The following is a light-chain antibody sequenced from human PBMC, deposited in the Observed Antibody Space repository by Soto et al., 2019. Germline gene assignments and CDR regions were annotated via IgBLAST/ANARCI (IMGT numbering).Light chain of an antibody. CDR3: QQYNNWPPVT. CDR2: GAS. V-gene: IGKV3-15*01. Sequence: EIVMTQSPATLSVSPGERATLSCRASQSVSSNLTWYQQKPGQAPRLLVYGASTRATGIPARFSGSGSGTEFTLTISSLQSEDFAVYYCQQYNNWPPVTFGQGTRLEIK. CDR1: QSVSSN. J-gene: IGKJ5*01.